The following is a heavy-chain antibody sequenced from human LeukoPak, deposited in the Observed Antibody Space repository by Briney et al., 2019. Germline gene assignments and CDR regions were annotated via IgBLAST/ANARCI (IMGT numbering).Heavy chain of an antibody. V-gene: IGHV1-69*05. CDR1: GGTFSSYA. CDR3: ARELYGYYYMDV. D-gene: IGHD3-10*01. CDR2: IIPIFGTA. J-gene: IGHJ6*03. Sequence: SVKVSCKASGGTFSSYAISWVRQAPGQGLEWMGGIIPIFGTASYAQKFQGRVTMTRDMSTSTVYMELSSLRSEDTAVYYCARELYGYYYMDVWGKGTTVTVSS.